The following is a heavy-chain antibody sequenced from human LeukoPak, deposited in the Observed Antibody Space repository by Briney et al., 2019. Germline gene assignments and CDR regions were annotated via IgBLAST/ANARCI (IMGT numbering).Heavy chain of an antibody. CDR1: GYTFTSYA. CDR3: ARAPRVDIMVEYYFDY. D-gene: IGHD3-3*01. CDR2: INAGNGNT. Sequence: ASVKVSCKASGYTFTSYAMHWVRQAPGQRLEWMGWINAGNGNTKYSQKFQGRVTITRDTSASTAYMELSSLRSEDTAVYYCARAPRVDIMVEYYFDYWGQGTLVTVPS. V-gene: IGHV1-3*01. J-gene: IGHJ4*02.